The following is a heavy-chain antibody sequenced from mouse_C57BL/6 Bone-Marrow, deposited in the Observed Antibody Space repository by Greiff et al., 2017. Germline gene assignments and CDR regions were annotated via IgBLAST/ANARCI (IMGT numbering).Heavy chain of an antibody. J-gene: IGHJ2*01. CDR1: GYTFTDYY. CDR2: INPNNGGT. Sequence: VQLQQPGAELVKPGASVKISCKASGYTFTDYYMNWVKQSHGKSLEWIGDINPNNGGTSYNQKFKGKATLTVDKSSSTAYMELRSLTSEDSAVYYCARRNMDYDYAYFDYWGQGTTLTVSS. CDR3: ARRNMDYDYAYFDY. D-gene: IGHD2-4*01. V-gene: IGHV1-26*01.